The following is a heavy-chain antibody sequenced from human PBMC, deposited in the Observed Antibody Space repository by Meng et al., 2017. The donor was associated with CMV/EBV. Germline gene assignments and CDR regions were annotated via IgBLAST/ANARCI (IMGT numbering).Heavy chain of an antibody. Sequence: GESLKISCAGSGFTFSYYGMHWVRQAPGKGLEWVAFMWNKGSDRYYAESVKGRFTISRDNFEKTLYLQMNRLRHDDTAVYYCAKDGNGYNLGYWGQGTLVTVSS. D-gene: IGHD1-1*01. V-gene: IGHV3-30*02. CDR2: MWNKGSDR. CDR3: AKDGNGYNLGY. CDR1: GFTFSYYG. J-gene: IGHJ4*02.